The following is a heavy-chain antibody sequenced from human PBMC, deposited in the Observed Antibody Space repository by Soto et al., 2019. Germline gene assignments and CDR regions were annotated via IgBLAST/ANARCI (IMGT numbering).Heavy chain of an antibody. Sequence: GGSLRLSCVASGFTFSISGMHWVRQVPGKGLEWVTSLSYDRRDEYYADSVKGRFTISRDNSKSTLYLQMNGLRVDDTAVYYCAKASTQAPHYFDYWGQGTLVTVSS. CDR2: LSYDRRDE. CDR3: AKASTQAPHYFDY. J-gene: IGHJ4*02. V-gene: IGHV3-30*18. CDR1: GFTFSISG.